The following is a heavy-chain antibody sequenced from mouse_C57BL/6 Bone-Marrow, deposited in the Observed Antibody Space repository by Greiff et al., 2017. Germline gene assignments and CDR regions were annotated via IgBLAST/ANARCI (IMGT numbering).Heavy chain of an antibody. CDR2: ISSGGSTI. CDR1: GFTFSDYG. V-gene: IGHV5-17*01. J-gene: IGHJ4*01. D-gene: IGHD2-5*01. CDR3: ERNLYYSNPYYYAMDY. Sequence: EVKLVEPGGGLVKPGGSLKLSCAASGFTFSDYGMHWVRQAPEKGLEWVAYISSGGSTIYYADTVKGRFTISRDNANNTLFLQITSLRSENTAIYYCERNLYYSNPYYYAMDYWGQGTSVTVSS.